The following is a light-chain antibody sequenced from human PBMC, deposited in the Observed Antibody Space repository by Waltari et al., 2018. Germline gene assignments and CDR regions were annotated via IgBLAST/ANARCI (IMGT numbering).Light chain of an antibody. V-gene: IGKV4-1*01. CDR3: QQYYTTPFT. CDR2: WAF. Sequence: DIVMTQSPDSLAVSLGERAPITCKSRHNILDSSNKKHHLAWYRQRPGQPPQVVIYWAFSRESGVPDRFTGSGSGTDFTLTISSLQADDVAVYYCQQYYTTPFTFGQGTKLEIK. J-gene: IGKJ2*01. CDR1: HNILDSSNKKHH.